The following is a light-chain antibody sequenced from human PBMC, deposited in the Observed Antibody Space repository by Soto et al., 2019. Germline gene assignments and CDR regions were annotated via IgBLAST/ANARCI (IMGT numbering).Light chain of an antibody. V-gene: IGLV2-8*01. J-gene: IGLJ2*01. CDR1: SSDVGGYNY. CDR3: SSFAGSNNLL. Sequence: QSALTKPPSASGSPGQSVTISCTGTSSDVGGYNYVSWYRHHPGNAPELMIYDVSNRPSGVPDLFSGSRSGNTASLTVSGLQTEDEADYYCSSFAGSNNLLFGGGTKLTVL. CDR2: DVS.